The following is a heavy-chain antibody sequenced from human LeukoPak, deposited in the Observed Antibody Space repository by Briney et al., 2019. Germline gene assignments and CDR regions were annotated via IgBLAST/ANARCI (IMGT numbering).Heavy chain of an antibody. CDR2: ISYDGSNK. CDR1: GFTFSSYA. Sequence: GALRLSCAASGFTFSSYAMHWVRQAPGKELEWVAVISYDGSNKYYADSVKGRFTISRDNSKNTLYLQMNSLRAEDAAVYYCARDVVGSSNNGMDVWGQGTTVTVSS. CDR3: ARDVVGSSNNGMDV. J-gene: IGHJ6*02. D-gene: IGHD6-13*01. V-gene: IGHV3-30-3*01.